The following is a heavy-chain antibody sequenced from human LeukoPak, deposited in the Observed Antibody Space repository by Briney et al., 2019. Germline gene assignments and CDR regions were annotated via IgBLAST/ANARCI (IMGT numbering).Heavy chain of an antibody. CDR1: GGSINDYY. CDR3: ARGSFGHFDR. V-gene: IGHV4-4*07. D-gene: IGHD5-18*01. Sequence: PSETLSLTCSVSGGSINDYYWNWIRQPAGRRLEWIGRFYSSGGTYYNPSLKSPVSISVDKSKNQFSPKLSSVTAADTAVYYCARGSFGHFDRWGQGTLVTVSS. CDR2: FYSSGGT. J-gene: IGHJ4*02.